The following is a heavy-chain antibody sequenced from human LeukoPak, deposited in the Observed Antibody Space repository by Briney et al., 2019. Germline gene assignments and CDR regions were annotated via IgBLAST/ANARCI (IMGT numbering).Heavy chain of an antibody. CDR3: AKRRLDYGDSHLDY. V-gene: IGHV3-21*01. D-gene: IGHD4-17*01. CDR1: GFTFSSYA. Sequence: GGSLRLSCAASGFTFSSYAMSWVRQAPGKGLEWVSSISSSSSYIYYADSVKGRFTISRDNAKNSLYLQMNSLGAEDTAVYYCAKRRLDYGDSHLDYWGQGTLVTVSS. CDR2: ISSSSSYI. J-gene: IGHJ4*02.